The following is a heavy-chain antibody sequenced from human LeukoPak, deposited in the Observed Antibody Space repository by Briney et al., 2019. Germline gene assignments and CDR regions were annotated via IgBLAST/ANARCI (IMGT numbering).Heavy chain of an antibody. Sequence: GGSLRLSCAASGFTFSSYWMSWVRQAPGKGLEWVANIKQDGSEKYYVDSVKGRFTISRDNAKNSLYLQMNSLRAEDTAVYYCAKDARVGDYYDSSGYFHYWGQGTLVTVSS. D-gene: IGHD3-22*01. J-gene: IGHJ4*02. V-gene: IGHV3-7*01. CDR2: IKQDGSEK. CDR1: GFTFSSYW. CDR3: AKDARVGDYYDSSGYFHY.